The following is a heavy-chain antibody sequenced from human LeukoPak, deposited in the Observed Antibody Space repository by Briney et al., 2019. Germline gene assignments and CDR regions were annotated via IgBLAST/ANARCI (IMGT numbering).Heavy chain of an antibody. CDR1: GYNFASYW. CDR2: IYPGDSNI. V-gene: IGHV5-51*01. D-gene: IGHD3-22*01. CDR3: ARQTRRDRSGHNRFDP. Sequence: GESLKISCKGSGYNFASYWIGWVRQMPGKGLEWMGIIYPGDSNIRYSPSFEGQVTISADKSISTAYLQWSSLKASDTAIYYCARQTRRDRSGHNRFDPWGQGTLVTVSS. J-gene: IGHJ5*02.